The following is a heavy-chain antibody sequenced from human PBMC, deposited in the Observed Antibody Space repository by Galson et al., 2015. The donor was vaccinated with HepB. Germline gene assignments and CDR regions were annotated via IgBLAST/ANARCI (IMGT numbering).Heavy chain of an antibody. D-gene: IGHD2-21*02. J-gene: IGHJ3*02. V-gene: IGHV3-21*01. CDR3: ARRMTCGSDCWRAFDI. Sequence: SLRLSCAASGFPFSIYIMNWVRQVPGKGLEWVSSISTSSTFIYYADSVQGRFTISRDNAKNSLYLEMNSLRDEYTAVYYCARRMTCGSDCWRAFDIWAKGQWSPSLQ. CDR2: ISTSSTFI. CDR1: GFPFSIYI.